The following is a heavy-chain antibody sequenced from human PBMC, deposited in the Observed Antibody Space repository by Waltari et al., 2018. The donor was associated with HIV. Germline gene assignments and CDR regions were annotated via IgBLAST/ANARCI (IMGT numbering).Heavy chain of an antibody. CDR2: IKEDGSEI. V-gene: IGHV3-7*01. CDR3: ARRQQLTD. J-gene: IGHJ4*02. Sequence: EVRLVESGGGLVQPGGSLSVSCAASGFTFSSPWMTWVRQAPGKGLEWVANIKEDGSEIHYVDSVKGRFTISRDNAKNSLYLQMNSLRAEDTAVYYCARRQQLTDWGQGTLVTVSS. D-gene: IGHD6-13*01. CDR1: GFTFSSPW.